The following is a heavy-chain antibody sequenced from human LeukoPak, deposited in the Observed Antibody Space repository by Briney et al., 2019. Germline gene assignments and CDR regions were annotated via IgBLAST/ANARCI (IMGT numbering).Heavy chain of an antibody. CDR3: ARHMGGHHQHPDY. D-gene: IGHD2-2*01. V-gene: IGHV5-51*01. Sequence: LGESLTISRKGSGYRFSCNWIGWVRQMPGKGLEWMGFIYPGDSDTKYSPSFQGQVTISVDKSSATASLQLSSLKASDTAVYYCARHMGGHHQHPDYWGQGTLVTVSA. J-gene: IGHJ4*02. CDR1: GYRFSCNW. CDR2: IYPGDSDT.